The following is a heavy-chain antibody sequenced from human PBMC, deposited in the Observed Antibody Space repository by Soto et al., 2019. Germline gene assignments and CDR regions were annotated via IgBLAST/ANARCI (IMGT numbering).Heavy chain of an antibody. CDR3: ARAGCSSTSCYSYYYYYYGMDV. J-gene: IGHJ6*02. Sequence: ASVKVSCKASGGTFSSYAISWVRQAPGQGLEWMGGIIPIFGTANYAQKFQGRVTITADESTSTAYMELTSLRSEDTAVYYCARAGCSSTSCYSYYYYYYGMDVWGQGTTVTVSS. CDR1: GGTFSSYA. V-gene: IGHV1-69*13. CDR2: IIPIFGTA. D-gene: IGHD2-2*02.